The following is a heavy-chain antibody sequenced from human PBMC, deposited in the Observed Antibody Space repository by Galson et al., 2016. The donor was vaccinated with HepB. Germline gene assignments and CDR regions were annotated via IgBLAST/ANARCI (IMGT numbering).Heavy chain of an antibody. D-gene: IGHD2-15*01. CDR1: GFSVSSYA. V-gene: IGHV3-23*05. CDR2: LGSNR. Sequence: SLRLSCAASGFSVSSYAMSWVRQAPGKGLEWVSTLGSNRDYADSVKGRFTISRDNSKNTLYLQMNSLRAEDTAVYYCATGWTATFDYWGQGTLVTVSS. CDR3: ATGWTATFDY. J-gene: IGHJ4*02.